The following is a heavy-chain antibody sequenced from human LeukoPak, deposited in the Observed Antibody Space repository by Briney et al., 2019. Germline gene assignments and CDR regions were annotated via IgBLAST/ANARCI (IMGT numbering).Heavy chain of an antibody. CDR2: INWNGVTK. CDR1: GFTFGDYA. Sequence: GRSLRLSCAASGFTFGDYAMHWVRQAPGKGLEWVSSINWNGVTKGYVDSVKGRFTISRDNAKNSLYLQMNSLRVEDTALYYCAKDTDSSGWRPLESWGQGTVVTVSS. D-gene: IGHD6-19*01. J-gene: IGHJ4*02. V-gene: IGHV3-9*01. CDR3: AKDTDSSGWRPLES.